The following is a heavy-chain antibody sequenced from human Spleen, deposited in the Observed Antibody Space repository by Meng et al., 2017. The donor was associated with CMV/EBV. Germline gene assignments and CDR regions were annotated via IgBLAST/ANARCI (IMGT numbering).Heavy chain of an antibody. D-gene: IGHD3-16*01. CDR2: IDWDDDK. V-gene: IGHV2-70D*14. Sequence: SGPTLVKPTQTLKLTCTFSGFSLSTSGMRVSWIRQPPGKALEWLARIDWDDDKFYSTSLKTRLTISKDTSKNQVVLTMTNMDPVDTATYYCARILAGGEDAFDIWGQGTMVTVSS. CDR1: GFSLSTSGMR. CDR3: ARILAGGEDAFDI. J-gene: IGHJ3*02.